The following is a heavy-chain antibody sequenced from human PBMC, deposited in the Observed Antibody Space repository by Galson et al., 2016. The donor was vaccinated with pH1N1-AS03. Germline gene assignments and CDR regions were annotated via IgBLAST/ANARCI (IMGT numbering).Heavy chain of an antibody. CDR3: TRHPRRAAGGLGGFDP. J-gene: IGHJ5*02. CDR1: GFNFSASA. V-gene: IGHV3-73*01. CDR2: IRAKAYNYAT. Sequence: SLRLSCAASGFNFSASAMHWVRQTSGKGLEWIGRIRAKAYNYATEYAARVRGRFTISKDDSKNTAFLQMNSLKIEDTAVYYCTRHPRRAAGGLGGFDPWGQGTLVTVSS. D-gene: IGHD6-13*01.